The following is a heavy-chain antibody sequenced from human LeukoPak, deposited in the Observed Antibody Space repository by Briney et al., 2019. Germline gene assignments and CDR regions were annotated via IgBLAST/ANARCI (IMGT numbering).Heavy chain of an antibody. D-gene: IGHD6-13*01. CDR3: ARALPSSLFAFDI. CDR2: IYSGGST. J-gene: IGHJ3*02. Sequence: GGSPRLSCAASGFTVSSNYMSWVRQAPGKGLEWVSVIYSGGSTYYADSVKGRFTISRDNSKNTLYLQMNSLRAEDTAVYYCARALPSSLFAFDIWGQGTMVTVSS. V-gene: IGHV3-53*01. CDR1: GFTVSSNY.